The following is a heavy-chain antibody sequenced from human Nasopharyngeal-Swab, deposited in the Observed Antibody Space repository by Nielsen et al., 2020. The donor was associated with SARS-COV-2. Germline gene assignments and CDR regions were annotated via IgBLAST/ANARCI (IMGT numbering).Heavy chain of an antibody. Sequence: SETLSLTCTVSGGSISSYYWSWIRQPPGKGLEWIGYIYYSGSTNYNPSLKSRVTISVDTSKNQFSLKLSSVTAADTAVYYRARASAGYFDLWGRGTLVTVSS. CDR3: ARASAGYFDL. J-gene: IGHJ2*01. CDR2: IYYSGST. V-gene: IGHV4-59*01. CDR1: GGSISSYY.